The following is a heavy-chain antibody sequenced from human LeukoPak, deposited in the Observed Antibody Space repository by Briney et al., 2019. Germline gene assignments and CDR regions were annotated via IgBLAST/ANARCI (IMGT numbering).Heavy chain of an antibody. V-gene: IGHV4-4*02. D-gene: IGHD4-17*01. Sequence: PSETLSLTCGVSGGSVINTNWWTWVRQPPGKGLEWIGEVHLDGRTNYNPSLESRLTMSVDVSENQVSLKLTSVTAADTAVYYCATYFYCDYATHYFDFWGPGTLVTVSS. CDR3: ATYFYCDYATHYFDF. J-gene: IGHJ4*02. CDR1: GGSVINTNW. CDR2: VHLDGRT.